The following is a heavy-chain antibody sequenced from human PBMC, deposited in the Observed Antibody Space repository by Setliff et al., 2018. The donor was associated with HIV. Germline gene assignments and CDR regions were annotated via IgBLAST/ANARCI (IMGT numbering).Heavy chain of an antibody. V-gene: IGHV4-61*02. CDR1: GGSISSGSYF. CDR3: AREGYYYYGMDV. J-gene: IGHJ6*02. CDR2: IYTSGST. Sequence: PSETLSLTCTVSGGSISSGSYFWNWNRQPAGKGLEWIGRIYTSGSTNYNPSLKSRVTISVDTSKNQFSLKLSSVTAADTAVYYCAREGYYYYGMDVWGQGTTVTVSS.